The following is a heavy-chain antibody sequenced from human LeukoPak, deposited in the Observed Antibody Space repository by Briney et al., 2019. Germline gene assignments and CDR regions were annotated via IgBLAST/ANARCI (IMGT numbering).Heavy chain of an antibody. D-gene: IGHD3-10*01. CDR2: INTNTGNP. CDR3: ARDPSRITMVRGVPPLYFDY. V-gene: IGHV7-4-1*02. Sequence: ASVKVSCKASGYTFTSYAMNWVRQAPGQGLEWMGWINTNTGNPTYAQGFTGRFVFSLDTSVSTAYLQISSLKAEDTAVYYCARDPSRITMVRGVPPLYFDYWGQGTLVTVSS. J-gene: IGHJ4*02. CDR1: GYTFTSYA.